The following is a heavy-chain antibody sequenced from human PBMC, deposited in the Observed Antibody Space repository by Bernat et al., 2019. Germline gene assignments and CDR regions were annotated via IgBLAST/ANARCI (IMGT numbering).Heavy chain of an antibody. J-gene: IGHJ3*02. Sequence: EVQLLESGGGLVQPGGSLRLSCAASGFTFSSYSMNWVRQAPGKGLEWVSYISSSSSTIYYADSVKGRFTISRDNAKNSLYLQMNSLRDEDTAVYYCARSYYYDSSGYANDAFDIWGQGTMVTVSS. V-gene: IGHV3-48*02. CDR2: ISSSSSTI. D-gene: IGHD3-22*01. CDR1: GFTFSSYS. CDR3: ARSYYYDSSGYANDAFDI.